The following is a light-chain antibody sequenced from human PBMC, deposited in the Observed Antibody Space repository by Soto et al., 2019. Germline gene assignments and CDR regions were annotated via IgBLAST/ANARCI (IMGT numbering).Light chain of an antibody. CDR3: QESFFTLGT. Sequence: TQSPGTLSASVGDRVTITCRASQYIGDFLNWYQQTPGKAPKLLIFGASNLHIGVPSRFSGSGSGTEFTLTINNLQREDFATYYCQESFFTLGTFGRGTKVDIK. CDR1: QYIGDF. V-gene: IGKV1-39*01. J-gene: IGKJ1*01. CDR2: GAS.